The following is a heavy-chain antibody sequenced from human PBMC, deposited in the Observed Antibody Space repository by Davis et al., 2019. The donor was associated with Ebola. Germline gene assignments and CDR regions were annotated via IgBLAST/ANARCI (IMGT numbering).Heavy chain of an antibody. CDR1: GFTFSSYG. D-gene: IGHD5-12*01. J-gene: IGHJ4*02. Sequence: GESLKISCAASGFTFSSYGMHWVRQAPGTGLEWVAVISYDGSNKYYADSVKGRFTISRDNSKNTLYLQMNSLRAEDTAVYYCAKDRLRATSHFDYWGQGTLVTVSS. CDR2: ISYDGSNK. V-gene: IGHV3-30*18. CDR3: AKDRLRATSHFDY.